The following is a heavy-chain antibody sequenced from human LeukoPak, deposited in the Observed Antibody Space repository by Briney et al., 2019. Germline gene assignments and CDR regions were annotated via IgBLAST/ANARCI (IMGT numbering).Heavy chain of an antibody. CDR3: ARVHSSSWSTRVYYYMDV. J-gene: IGHJ6*03. D-gene: IGHD6-13*01. CDR2: IIPIFGTA. Sequence: ASVKVSCKASGGTFSSYAISWVRQAPGQGLEWMGGIIPIFGTANYAQKLQGRVTMTTDTSTSTAYMELRSLRSDDTAVYYCARVHSSSWSTRVYYYMDVWSKGTTVTISS. V-gene: IGHV1-69*05. CDR1: GGTFSSYA.